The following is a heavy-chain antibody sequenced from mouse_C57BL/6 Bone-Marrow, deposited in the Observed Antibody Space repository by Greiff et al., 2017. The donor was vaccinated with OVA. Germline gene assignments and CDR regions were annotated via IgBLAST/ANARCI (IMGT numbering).Heavy chain of an antibody. D-gene: IGHD2-4*01. CDR1: GYSIPSDY. V-gene: IGHV3-8*01. J-gene: IGHJ4*01. Sequence: EVQLVESGPGLAKPSQTLSLTCSVTGYSIPSDYWNWIRKFPGNKLEYMGYISYSGSTYYNPSLKSRISITRDTSKNQYYLQLNSVTTEDTATYYCARNGDYDEGGYYAMDYWGQGTSVTVSS. CDR2: ISYSGST. CDR3: ARNGDYDEGGYYAMDY.